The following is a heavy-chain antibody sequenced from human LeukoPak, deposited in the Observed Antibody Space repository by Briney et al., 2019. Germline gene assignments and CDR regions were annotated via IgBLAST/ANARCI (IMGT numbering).Heavy chain of an antibody. Sequence: GGSLRLSCAASGFTFSSYGMHWVRQAPGKGLEWVAVIPYDGSNKYYADSVKGRFTISRDNSKNTLYLQMNSLRAEDTAVYYCAKDKKRGEPGPFDYWGQGTLVTVSS. V-gene: IGHV3-30*18. CDR1: GFTFSSYG. D-gene: IGHD1-26*01. CDR2: IPYDGSNK. J-gene: IGHJ4*02. CDR3: AKDKKRGEPGPFDY.